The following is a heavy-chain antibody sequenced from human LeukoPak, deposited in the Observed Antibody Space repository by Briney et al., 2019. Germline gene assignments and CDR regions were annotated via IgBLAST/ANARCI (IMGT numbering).Heavy chain of an antibody. CDR3: ARIDSSGYYLDY. CDR1: GYTFTSYG. J-gene: IGHJ4*02. D-gene: IGHD3-22*01. CDR2: ISAYNGNT. V-gene: IGHV1-18*01. Sequence: ASVKVSCKASGYTFTSYGISWVRQAPGQGLEWMGWISAYNGNTNYAQKLQGRVTMTTDTSTSTAYMELRSLRSEDTAVYYCARIDSSGYYLDYWGQGTLVTVSS.